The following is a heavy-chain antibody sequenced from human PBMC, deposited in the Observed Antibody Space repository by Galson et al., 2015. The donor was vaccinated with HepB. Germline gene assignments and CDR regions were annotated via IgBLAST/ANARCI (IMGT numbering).Heavy chain of an antibody. Sequence: SLRLSCAASGFTFSNYAISWVRQAPGEGLEWVSTISGSGDNTYYADSVKGRFTISRDNSKNTLYLQMNSLRAEDTAVYYCAEHPNPNGYWGQGTLVTVSS. CDR3: AEHPNPNGY. CDR2: ISGSGDNT. D-gene: IGHD1-14*01. J-gene: IGHJ4*02. V-gene: IGHV3-23*01. CDR1: GFTFSNYA.